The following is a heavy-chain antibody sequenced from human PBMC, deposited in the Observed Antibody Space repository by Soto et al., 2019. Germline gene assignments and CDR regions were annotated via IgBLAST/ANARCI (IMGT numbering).Heavy chain of an antibody. CDR1: GGSISSSSYY. D-gene: IGHD4-17*01. Sequence: QLQLQESGPGLVKPSETLSLTCTVSGGSISSSSYYWGWIRQPPGKGLEWIGSIYYSGSTYYNPSLKSRVTISVDTSKNQFSLKLSSVTAADTAVYYCARHFDYGDYSRLFIQDAFDIWGQGTMVTVSS. J-gene: IGHJ3*02. V-gene: IGHV4-39*01. CDR3: ARHFDYGDYSRLFIQDAFDI. CDR2: IYYSGST.